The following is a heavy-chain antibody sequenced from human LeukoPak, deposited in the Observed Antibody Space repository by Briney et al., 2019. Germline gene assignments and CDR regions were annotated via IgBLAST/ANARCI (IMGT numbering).Heavy chain of an antibody. Sequence: PGGSLRLSCAASGFTFSSYSMNWVRQAPGKGLEWVSSISSSSSYIYYADSVKRRFTISRDNAKNSLYLQMNSLRAEDTAVYYCARSLVRGVIITEYFQHWGQGTLVTVSS. CDR2: ISSSSSYI. D-gene: IGHD3-10*01. V-gene: IGHV3-21*01. CDR1: GFTFSSYS. J-gene: IGHJ1*01. CDR3: ARSLVRGVIITEYFQH.